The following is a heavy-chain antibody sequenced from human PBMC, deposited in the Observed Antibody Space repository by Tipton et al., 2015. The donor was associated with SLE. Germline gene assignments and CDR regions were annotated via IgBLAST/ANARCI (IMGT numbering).Heavy chain of an antibody. Sequence: TLSLTCAVYGGSFSDYYWSWIRQPPGKGLEWIGEINHSGSTNYNPSLKSRVTISVDTSKNQFSLKLSSVTAADTAVYYCAREASIAVAGGLDYWGQGTLVTVSS. D-gene: IGHD6-19*01. CDR1: GGSFSDYY. J-gene: IGHJ4*02. CDR3: AREASIAVAGGLDY. V-gene: IGHV4-34*01. CDR2: INHSGST.